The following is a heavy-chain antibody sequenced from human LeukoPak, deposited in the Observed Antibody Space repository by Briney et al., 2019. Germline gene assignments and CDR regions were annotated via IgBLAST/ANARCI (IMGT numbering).Heavy chain of an antibody. CDR2: ISSNGGGT. CDR3: ARAPGPSGGPDY. Sequence: PGGSLRLSCAASGFTFSSYAMHWVRQAPGKGLQYVSAISSNGGGTYYANSVKGRFTISRDNSKNTLYLQMGSLRAEDMAVYYCARAPGPSGGPDYWGQVTLVTV. CDR1: GFTFSSYA. J-gene: IGHJ4*02. V-gene: IGHV3-64*01. D-gene: IGHD2-15*01.